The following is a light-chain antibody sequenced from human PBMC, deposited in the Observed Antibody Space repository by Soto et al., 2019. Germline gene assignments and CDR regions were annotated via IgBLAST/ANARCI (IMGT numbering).Light chain of an antibody. J-gene: IGKJ5*01. CDR3: MQCSHWPPIT. CDR1: QSLVHRDGNTY. V-gene: IGKV2-30*02. CDR2: KVS. Sequence: DVVVTQSPLSLPVTLGQAASISCRSSQSLVHRDGNTYLSWFRQRPGQSPRRLIYKVSNREAGVQDRFSGSGSGTDFTLKISRVEGEDVGLYYCMQCSHWPPITFGQGTRLEIK.